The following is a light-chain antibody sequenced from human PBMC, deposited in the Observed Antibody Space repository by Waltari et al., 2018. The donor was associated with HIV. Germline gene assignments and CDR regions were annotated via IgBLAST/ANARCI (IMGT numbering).Light chain of an antibody. CDR1: NSNIATNT. J-gene: IGLJ2*01. Sequence: QSVLTQPPSASGTPGQRVTISCSGSNSNIATNTVNWYQQLPGPAPKLLIYSNSRRPAGVPDRVSGSKSVTSASLAISGLQSEDEADYYCAAWDDSLNAVFGGGTKLTVL. CDR3: AAWDDSLNAV. V-gene: IGLV1-44*01. CDR2: SNS.